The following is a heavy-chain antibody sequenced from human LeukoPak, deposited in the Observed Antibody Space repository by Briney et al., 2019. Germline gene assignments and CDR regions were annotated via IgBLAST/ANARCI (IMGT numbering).Heavy chain of an antibody. V-gene: IGHV3-30-3*02. J-gene: IGHJ4*02. Sequence: PGGSLRLSCAAPGFTFNSYTMHWVRQAPGKGLERVAVMSSDGNKKFYAEYVKGRFTISRDNSENTLYLEMNSLRAEDTAVYYCAKNKAQYGGDNFDYWGQGTLVTVSS. CDR2: MSSDGNKK. CDR1: GFTFNSYT. D-gene: IGHD4-23*01. CDR3: AKNKAQYGGDNFDY.